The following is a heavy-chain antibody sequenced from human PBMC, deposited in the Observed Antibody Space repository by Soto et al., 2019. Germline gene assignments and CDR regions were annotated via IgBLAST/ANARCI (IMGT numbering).Heavy chain of an antibody. J-gene: IGHJ6*02. CDR2: ISYDGGNK. V-gene: IGHV3-30*18. D-gene: IGHD2-2*01. CDR1: GFTFNSYG. Sequence: QVHLVESGGGVVQPGRSLRLSCVASGFTFNSYGIHWVRQAPGKGLEWVATISYDGGNKYHADSVKGRFTISRDNPKNTLYLQMNNLRAEDTAVYYCAKVLGYCSSSSYSREAYYYYGMDVWGPGTTVTVSS. CDR3: AKVLGYCSSSSYSREAYYYYGMDV.